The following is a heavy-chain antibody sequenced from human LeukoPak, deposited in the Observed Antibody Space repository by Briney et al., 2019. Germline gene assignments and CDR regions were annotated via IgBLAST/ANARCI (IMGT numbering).Heavy chain of an antibody. J-gene: IGHJ4*02. CDR2: IKSKTDGGTT. D-gene: IGHD5-24*01. V-gene: IGHV3-15*01. Sequence: PGGSLRLSCAASGFTFSNAWMSWVRQAPGKGLEWVGRIKSKTDGGTTDYAAPVKGRFTISRDDSKNTLYLQMNSLKTEDTAVYYCTTDPLLDFNYLETDYWGQGTLVTVSS. CDR3: TTDPLLDFNYLETDY. CDR1: GFTFSNAW.